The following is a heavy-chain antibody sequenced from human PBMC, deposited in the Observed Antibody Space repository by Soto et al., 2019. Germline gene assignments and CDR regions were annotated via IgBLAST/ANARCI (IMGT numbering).Heavy chain of an antibody. D-gene: IGHD1-7*01. CDR1: GFNFDDYA. Sequence: EVQLVESGGGLVQRGRSLRLSCAASGFNFDDYAMQWVRQAPGKGLEWVSGISWNSKTINYADSVKGRFTISRDNADNTLYLQMNSLRAEDTAFYYCAKVAGTTSSPHDAFDIWGQGTMVTVSS. V-gene: IGHV3-9*01. CDR2: ISWNSKTI. CDR3: AKVAGTTSSPHDAFDI. J-gene: IGHJ3*02.